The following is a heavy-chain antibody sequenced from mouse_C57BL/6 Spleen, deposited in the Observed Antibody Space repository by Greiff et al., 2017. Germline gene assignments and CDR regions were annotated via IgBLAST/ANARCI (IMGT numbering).Heavy chain of an antibody. V-gene: IGHV1-64*01. J-gene: IGHJ4*01. CDR2: IHPNSGST. CDR3: ARGAMVKDYYAMDY. D-gene: IGHD2-2*01. CDR1: GYTFTSYW. Sequence: QVQLQQPGAELVKPGASVKLSCKASGYTFTSYWMHWVKQRPGQGLEWIGMIHPNSGSTNYNEKFKSKATLTVDKSSSTAYMQLSSLTSEDSAVYYCARGAMVKDYYAMDYWGQGTSVTGAS.